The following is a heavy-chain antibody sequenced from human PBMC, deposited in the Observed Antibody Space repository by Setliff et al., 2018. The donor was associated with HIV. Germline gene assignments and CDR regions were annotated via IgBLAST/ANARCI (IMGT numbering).Heavy chain of an antibody. J-gene: IGHJ4*02. CDR3: ARGGLGVVGAIDY. Sequence: SETLSLTCTVSGDSISNYYWSWVRQPPGKGLEWIGYIYTTGSTNYNPSLKSRVTMSVDTSKNQFSLRLSSVTAADTAVYYCARGGLGVVGAIDYWSQGTLVTVSS. CDR2: IYTTGST. D-gene: IGHD2-15*01. V-gene: IGHV4-4*09. CDR1: GDSISNYY.